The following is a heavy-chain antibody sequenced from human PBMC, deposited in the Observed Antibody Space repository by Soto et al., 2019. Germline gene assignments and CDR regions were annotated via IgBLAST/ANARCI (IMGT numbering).Heavy chain of an antibody. Sequence: GGSLRLSCVTSGFTFSRNTMNWVRQAPGKGLEWVAVISYDGSNKYDADSMKGRFTISRDNSKNTLYLQMNSLRAEDTAVYYCARGMGSGSGSYYTPDYYYAMDVWGQGTTVTVSS. V-gene: IGHV3-30*19. CDR3: ARGMGSGSGSYYTPDYYYAMDV. J-gene: IGHJ6*02. D-gene: IGHD3-10*01. CDR1: GFTFSRNT. CDR2: ISYDGSNK.